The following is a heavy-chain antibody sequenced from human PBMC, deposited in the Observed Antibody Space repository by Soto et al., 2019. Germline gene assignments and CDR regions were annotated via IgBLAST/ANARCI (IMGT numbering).Heavy chain of an antibody. D-gene: IGHD6-13*01. J-gene: IGHJ3*02. Sequence: SETLSLTCTVSGGSISSYYWSWIRQPAGKGLEWIGRIYTSGSTNYNPSLKSRVTMSVDTSKNQFSLKLSSVTAADTAVYYCARDDGYSSSWHGAWGAFDIWGQGTMVTVSS. CDR1: GGSISSYY. V-gene: IGHV4-4*07. CDR2: IYTSGST. CDR3: ARDDGYSSSWHGAWGAFDI.